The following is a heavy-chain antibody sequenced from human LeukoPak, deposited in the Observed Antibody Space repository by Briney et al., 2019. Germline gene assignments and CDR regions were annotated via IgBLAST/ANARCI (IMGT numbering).Heavy chain of an antibody. CDR2: INPSGGST. CDR1: GYTFTSHY. Sequence: ASVKVSCKASGYTFTSHYMHWVRQAPGQGLEWMGIINPSGGSTSYAQKFQGRVTMTRDTSSSTVSMELSSLRSEDTAVYYGARLGRYCSGGSFRRPDAFDIWGQGTMVTVSS. D-gene: IGHD2-15*01. J-gene: IGHJ3*02. V-gene: IGHV1-46*01. CDR3: ARLGRYCSGGSFRRPDAFDI.